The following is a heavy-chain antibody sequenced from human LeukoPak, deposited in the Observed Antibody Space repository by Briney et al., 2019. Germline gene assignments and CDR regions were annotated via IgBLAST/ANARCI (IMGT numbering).Heavy chain of an antibody. V-gene: IGHV4-59*01. J-gene: IGHJ4*02. CDR1: GGSIRSYY. CDR3: AGYDFWSGYFPH. D-gene: IGHD3-3*01. Sequence: ASETLSLTCTVSGGSIRSYYWSWIRQPPGKGLEWIGYIYYSGSTNYNPSLKSRVTISVDTSKNQFSLKLSSVTAADTAVYYCAGYDFWSGYFPHWGQGTLVTVSS. CDR2: IYYSGST.